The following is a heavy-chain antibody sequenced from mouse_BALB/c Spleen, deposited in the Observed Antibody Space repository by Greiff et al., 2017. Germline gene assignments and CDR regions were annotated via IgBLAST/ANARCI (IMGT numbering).Heavy chain of an antibody. D-gene: IGHD1-2*01. Sequence: EVKLVESGGGLVQPGGSLKLSCAASGFTFSSYGMSWVRQTPDKRLELVATINSNGGSTYYPDSVKGRFTISRDNAKNTLYLQMSSLKSEDTAMYYCARDFHGRGYAMDYWGQGTSVTVSS. CDR2: INSNGGST. J-gene: IGHJ4*01. V-gene: IGHV5-6-3*01. CDR1: GFTFSSYG. CDR3: ARDFHGRGYAMDY.